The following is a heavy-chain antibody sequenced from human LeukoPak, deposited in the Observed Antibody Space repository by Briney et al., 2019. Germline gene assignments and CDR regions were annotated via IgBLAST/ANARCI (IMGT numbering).Heavy chain of an antibody. CDR3: TRDQNVRGVAAGMEGWFDP. CDR1: GGTFSSYA. V-gene: IGHV1-69*06. J-gene: IGHJ5*02. D-gene: IGHD1-1*01. Sequence: SVKVSCKASGGTFSSYAISWVRQAPGQGLEWMGGIIPIFGTANYAQKFEGRVTITADTSTSTVYLELSNVRSDDTAIYYCTRDQNVRGVAAGMEGWFDPWGQGTLVTVSS. CDR2: IIPIFGTA.